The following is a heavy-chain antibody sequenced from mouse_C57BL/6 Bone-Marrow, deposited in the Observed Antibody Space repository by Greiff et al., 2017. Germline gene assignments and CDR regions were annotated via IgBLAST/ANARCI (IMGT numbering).Heavy chain of an antibody. CDR3: ARREASYYYGSSPYFAY. D-gene: IGHD1-1*01. V-gene: IGHV1-62-2*01. J-gene: IGHJ2*01. CDR2: FYPGSGSI. Sequence: QVQLQQSGAELVKPGASVKLSCKASGYTFTEYTIHWVKQRSGQGLEWIGWFYPGSGSIKYNEKFKDKATLTADKSSSTVYMELSRMTSEDSAVYFCARREASYYYGSSPYFAYWGQGTTLTVS. CDR1: GYTFTEYT.